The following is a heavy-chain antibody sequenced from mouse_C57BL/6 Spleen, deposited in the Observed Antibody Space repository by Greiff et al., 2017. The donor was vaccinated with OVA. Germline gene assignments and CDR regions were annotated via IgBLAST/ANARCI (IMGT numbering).Heavy chain of an antibody. CDR3: TRDYYGNFRFAY. D-gene: IGHD2-1*01. CDR1: GFTFSSYA. Sequence: EVKLVESGEGLVKPGGSLKLSCAASGFTFSSYAMSWVRQTPEKRLEWVAYISSGGDYIYYADTVKGRFTISRDNARNTLYLQMSSLKSEDTAMYYCTRDYYGNFRFAYWGQGTLVTVSA. V-gene: IGHV5-9-1*02. CDR2: ISSGGDYI. J-gene: IGHJ3*01.